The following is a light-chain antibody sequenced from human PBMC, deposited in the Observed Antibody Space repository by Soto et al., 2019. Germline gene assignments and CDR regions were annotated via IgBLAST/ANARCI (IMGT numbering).Light chain of an antibody. CDR3: GSYAGSYNDV. Sequence: QSALTQPPSASGSPGQSVTISCTGTSSDVGRYNYVSWYQQHPGKPPKLMIYEVSERPSGVPDRFSGSKSGNTASLTVSGLQAEDEADYYCGSYAGSYNDVCGTGTTLHVL. V-gene: IGLV2-8*01. CDR1: SSDVGRYNY. J-gene: IGLJ1*01. CDR2: EVS.